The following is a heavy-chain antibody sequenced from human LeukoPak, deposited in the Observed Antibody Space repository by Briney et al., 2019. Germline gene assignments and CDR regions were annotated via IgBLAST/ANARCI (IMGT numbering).Heavy chain of an antibody. CDR1: GFTFSSYA. CDR2: ISGSGGST. D-gene: IGHD6-6*01. CDR3: AKGSPFIAARRGEWFDP. J-gene: IGHJ5*02. Sequence: GGSLRLSCAASGFTFSSYAMSWVRQAPGKGLEWVSAISGSGGSTYYADSVKGRFTISRDNSKNTLYLQMNSLRAEDTAVYYCAKGSPFIAARRGEWFDPWGQGTLVTVSS. V-gene: IGHV3-23*01.